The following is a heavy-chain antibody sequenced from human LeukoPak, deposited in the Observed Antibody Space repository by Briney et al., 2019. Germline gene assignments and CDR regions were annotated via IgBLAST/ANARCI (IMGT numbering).Heavy chain of an antibody. Sequence: GGSLRLSCAVSGIIPSNYGMSWVRQAPGKGLEWVAGISDSGGRTNYADSVKGRFTISRDNPKNTLYLQMNSLRAEDTAVYYCAKHRLQLWLGLNAFDIWGQGTMVTVSS. V-gene: IGHV3-23*01. CDR1: GIIPSNYG. J-gene: IGHJ3*02. D-gene: IGHD5-18*01. CDR2: ISDSGGRT. CDR3: AKHRLQLWLGLNAFDI.